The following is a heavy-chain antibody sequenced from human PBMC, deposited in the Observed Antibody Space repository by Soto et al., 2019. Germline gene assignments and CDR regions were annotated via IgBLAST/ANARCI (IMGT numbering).Heavy chain of an antibody. D-gene: IGHD2-15*01. CDR2: IIPILGIA. V-gene: IGHV1-69*02. CDR3: ARAADIVVVVAATWAFDI. Sequence: QVQLVQSGAEVKKPGSSVKVSCKASGGTFSSYTISWVRQAPGQGLEWMGRIIPILGIANYAQKFQGRVTITADKSTSTAYMELSSLRSEDTAVYYWARAADIVVVVAATWAFDIWGQGTMVTVSS. CDR1: GGTFSSYT. J-gene: IGHJ3*02.